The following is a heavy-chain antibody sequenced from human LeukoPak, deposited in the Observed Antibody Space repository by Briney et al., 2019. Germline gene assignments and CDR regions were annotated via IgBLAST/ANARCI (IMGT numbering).Heavy chain of an antibody. Sequence: GASVKVSCKASGGTFSSYAISWVRQAPGQGLEWMGGIIPIFGTAIYAQKFQGRVTITTDESTSTAYMELSSLRSEDTAVYYCARVRLTTDYYDSSGIDYWGQGTLVTVSS. D-gene: IGHD3-22*01. J-gene: IGHJ4*02. CDR2: IIPIFGTA. V-gene: IGHV1-69*05. CDR1: GGTFSSYA. CDR3: ARVRLTTDYYDSSGIDY.